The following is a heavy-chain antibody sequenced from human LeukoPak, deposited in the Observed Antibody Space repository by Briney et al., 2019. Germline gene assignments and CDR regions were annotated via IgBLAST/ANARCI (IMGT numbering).Heavy chain of an antibody. CDR2: ISSGRSAI. CDR1: GFTFSNYN. J-gene: IGHJ4*02. V-gene: IGHV3-48*02. D-gene: IGHD2-21*02. CDR3: ARAKNSDYYYVDY. Sequence: PGGSLRLSCAASGFTFSNYNMNWVRQAPGKGLEWISYISSGRSAIYYANSVKGRFTISRDNAKNSLYLQMNSLRDEDTAVYYCARAKNSDYYYVDYWGQGTLVTVSS.